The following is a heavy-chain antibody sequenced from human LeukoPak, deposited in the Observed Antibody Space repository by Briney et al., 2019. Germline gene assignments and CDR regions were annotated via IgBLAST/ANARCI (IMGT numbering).Heavy chain of an antibody. CDR2: ISGSGGST. Sequence: AGSLRFSCAASGFTFSTYAMSWVRQAPGKGLEWVSTISGSGGSTYYADYVKGRFTISRDNSKNTLYLQMNSLRAEATAVYYCAKVGELAYCGGDCYRGFDFWGQGTLVTVSS. J-gene: IGHJ4*02. CDR1: GFTFSTYA. V-gene: IGHV3-23*01. CDR3: AKVGELAYCGGDCYRGFDF. D-gene: IGHD2-21*02.